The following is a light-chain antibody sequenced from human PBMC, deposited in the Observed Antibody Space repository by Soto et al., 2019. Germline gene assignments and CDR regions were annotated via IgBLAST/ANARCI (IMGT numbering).Light chain of an antibody. CDR2: DAS. CDR3: QQYNTYPWT. Sequence: DIQMTQSPSTLSASVGDRVTLTCRASQSINSWLAWYQQKPGKAPKLLIYDASSLESGVPSRFFGRGSGTEFTLTISSLQPDDFATYYCQQYNTYPWTFGQGTKVEVK. V-gene: IGKV1-5*01. CDR1: QSINSW. J-gene: IGKJ1*01.